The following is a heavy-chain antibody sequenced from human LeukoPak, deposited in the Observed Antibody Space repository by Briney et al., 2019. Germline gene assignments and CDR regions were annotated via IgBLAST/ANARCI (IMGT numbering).Heavy chain of an antibody. CDR1: GYTFTSYD. D-gene: IGHD4-17*01. J-gene: IGHJ3*02. CDR2: MNPNSGNT. CDR3: ARETSVTIFGAFDI. Sequence: ASVKVSCKASGYTFTSYDINWVRQATGQGLEWMGWMNPNSGNTGYAQTFQDRVTMTRDTSITTAYMELTRLTSDDTAVYFCARETSVTIFGAFDIWGQGTMVTVSS. V-gene: IGHV1-8*01.